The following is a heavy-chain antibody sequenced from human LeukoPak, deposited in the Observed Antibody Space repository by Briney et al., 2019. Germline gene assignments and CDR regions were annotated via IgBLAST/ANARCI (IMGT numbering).Heavy chain of an antibody. J-gene: IGHJ3*02. CDR3: ASPYDSSGYYKVHDAFDI. V-gene: IGHV1-69*13. D-gene: IGHD3-22*01. Sequence: GASVKVSCKASGYTFTSYYMHWVRQAPGQGLEWMGGIIPIFGTANYAQKFQGRVTITADESTSTAYMELSSLRSEDTAVYYCASPYDSSGYYKVHDAFDIWGQGTMVTVSS. CDR2: IIPIFGTA. CDR1: GYTFTSYY.